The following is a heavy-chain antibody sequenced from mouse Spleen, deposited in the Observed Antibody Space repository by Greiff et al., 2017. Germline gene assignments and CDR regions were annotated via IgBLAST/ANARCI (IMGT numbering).Heavy chain of an antibody. V-gene: IGHV5-9-3*01. Sequence: EVKLVESGGGLVKPGGSLKLSCAASGFTFSSYAMSWVRQTPEKRLEWVATISSGGSYTYYPDSVKGRFTISRDNAKNTLYLQMSSLRSEDTAMYYCARHPITGTRAWFAYWGQGTLVTVSA. J-gene: IGHJ3*01. CDR3: ARHPITGTRAWFAY. D-gene: IGHD4-1*01. CDR1: GFTFSSYA. CDR2: ISSGGSYT.